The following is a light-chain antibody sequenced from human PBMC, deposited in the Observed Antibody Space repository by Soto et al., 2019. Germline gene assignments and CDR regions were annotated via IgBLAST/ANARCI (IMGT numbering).Light chain of an antibody. J-gene: IGLJ1*01. CDR2: DVS. V-gene: IGLV2-14*01. CDR3: SSYTSYSTLLYV. CDR1: SSDVGGYNY. Sequence: QSALTQPASVSGSPGQSITISCTGTSSDVGGYNYVSWYQQHPGKAPKLMIYDVSNRPSGVSNRFSGSKSGNTASLTISGLQAEGEADYYSSSYTSYSTLLYVFGTGTKLTVL.